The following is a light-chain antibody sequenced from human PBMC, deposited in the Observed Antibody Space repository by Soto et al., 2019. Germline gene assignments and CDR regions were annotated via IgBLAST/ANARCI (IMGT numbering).Light chain of an antibody. CDR1: SSDVGGYNY. J-gene: IGLJ1*01. Sequence: QSVLTQPASVSGSPGQAITISCTGTSSDVGGYNYVSWYHLRPGEVPRLIIFGVTHRPSGVSTRFSGSKSGNTASLTISGLQAEDEGDYYCSSYMTTSTYVFGTGTKVTVL. V-gene: IGLV2-14*01. CDR3: SSYMTTSTYV. CDR2: GVT.